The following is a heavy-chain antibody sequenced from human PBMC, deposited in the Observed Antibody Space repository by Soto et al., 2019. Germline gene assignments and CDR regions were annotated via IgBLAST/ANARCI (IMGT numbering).Heavy chain of an antibody. CDR1: GYTFTSYY. J-gene: IGHJ3*02. Sequence: ASVKVSCKASGYTFTSYYMHWVRQAPGQGLEWMGIINPSGGSTSYAQKFQGRVTMTRDTSTSTVYMELSSLRSEDTAVYYCATRVQSDILTGYYLGAFDIGGQGTMVTVSS. CDR3: ATRVQSDILTGYYLGAFDI. CDR2: INPSGGST. V-gene: IGHV1-46*01. D-gene: IGHD3-9*01.